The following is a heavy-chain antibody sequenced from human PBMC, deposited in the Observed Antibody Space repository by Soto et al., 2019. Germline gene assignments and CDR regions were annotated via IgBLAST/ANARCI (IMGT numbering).Heavy chain of an antibody. V-gene: IGHV4-34*01. CDR1: GGSFSGYY. Sequence: SETLSLTCAVYGGSFSGYYWSWIRQPPGKGLEWIGEINHSGSTNYNPSLKSRVTISVDTSKNQFSLKLSSVTAADTAVYYCATNPYSSGWLGAFDIWGQGTMVTV. D-gene: IGHD6-19*01. CDR2: INHSGST. J-gene: IGHJ3*02. CDR3: ATNPYSSGWLGAFDI.